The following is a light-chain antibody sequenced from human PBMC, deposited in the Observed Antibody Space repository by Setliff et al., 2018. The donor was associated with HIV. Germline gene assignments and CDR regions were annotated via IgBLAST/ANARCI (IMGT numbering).Light chain of an antibody. J-gene: IGLJ1*01. CDR2: EVS. V-gene: IGLV2-8*01. CDR1: SSDVGGYNY. Sequence: QSVLAQPASVSGSPGQSITISCTGTSSDVGGYNYVSWYQQHPGKAPKLMIYEVSKRPSGVPDRFSGSKSGNTAPLTVSGLQAEDEADYYCSSYAGSNNYVFGTGTKVTVL. CDR3: SSYAGSNNYV.